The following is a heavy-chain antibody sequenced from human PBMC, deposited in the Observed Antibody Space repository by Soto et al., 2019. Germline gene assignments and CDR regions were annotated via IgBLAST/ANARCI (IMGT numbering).Heavy chain of an antibody. Sequence: VGSLRLSCAASGFTFSSYGMHWVRQAPGKGLVWVAVISYDGSNKYYADSVKGRFTISRDNSKNTLYLQMNSLRAEDTAVYYCAKDMSGVSCYLTTCYGMDVWGQGTTVTVSS. J-gene: IGHJ6*02. CDR1: GFTFSSYG. CDR2: ISYDGSNK. D-gene: IGHD2-15*01. CDR3: AKDMSGVSCYLTTCYGMDV. V-gene: IGHV3-30*18.